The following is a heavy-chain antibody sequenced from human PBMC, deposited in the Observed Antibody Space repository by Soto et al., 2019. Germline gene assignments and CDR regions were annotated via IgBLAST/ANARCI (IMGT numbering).Heavy chain of an antibody. CDR2: IISSSTI. J-gene: IGHJ3*02. D-gene: IGHD5-18*01. Sequence: PGGSLRLSCAASGFTFSSYSMNWVRQAPGKGLEWVSYIISSSTIYYADSVKGRFTISRDNAKSSLHLQMNSLTDEDTAVYYCARDYGYAFDIWGQGTMVTVSS. V-gene: IGHV3-48*02. CDR3: ARDYGYAFDI. CDR1: GFTFSSYS.